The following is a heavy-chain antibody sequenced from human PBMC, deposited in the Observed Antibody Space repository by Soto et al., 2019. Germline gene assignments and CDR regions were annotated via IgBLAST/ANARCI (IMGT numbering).Heavy chain of an antibody. V-gene: IGHV3-23*01. CDR3: ASAPITVVTPYYFDY. D-gene: IGHD2-21*02. CDR2: ISGSGGST. Sequence: GGSLRLSCAASGFTFSSYAMSWVRKAPGKGLEWVSAISGSGGSTYYADSVKGRFTISRDNSKNTLYLQMNSLRVEDTAVYYCASAPITVVTPYYFDYWGQGTLVTVSS. J-gene: IGHJ4*02. CDR1: GFTFSSYA.